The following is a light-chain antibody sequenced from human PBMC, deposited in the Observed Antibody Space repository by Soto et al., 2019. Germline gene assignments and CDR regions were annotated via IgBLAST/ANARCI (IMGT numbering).Light chain of an antibody. CDR3: EQHIRWPRT. Sequence: EIVLTQSPATLSLSPGERATLSCRASQSVTNSLAWYQQKPGQAPRLLVYDASNRPTGIPTRVSGSWSGTDCNLTISNREPEDCAGSYCEQHIRWPRTVGGGTNVDIK. V-gene: IGKV3-11*01. CDR2: DAS. J-gene: IGKJ4*02. CDR1: QSVTNS.